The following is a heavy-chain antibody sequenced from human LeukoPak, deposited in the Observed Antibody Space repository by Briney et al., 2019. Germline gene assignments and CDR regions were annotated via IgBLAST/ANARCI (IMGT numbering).Heavy chain of an antibody. CDR2: IHYSGST. D-gene: IGHD5-18*01. J-gene: IGHJ4*02. CDR3: ASVDTAMVDYYFDY. CDR1: GGSISSYY. Sequence: SETLSLTCTVSGGSISSYYWSWIRQPPGKGLEWIGYIHYSGSTYYNPSLKSRVTISVDTSKNQFSLKLSSVTAADTAVYYCASVDTAMVDYYFDYWGQGTLVTVSS. V-gene: IGHV4-59*12.